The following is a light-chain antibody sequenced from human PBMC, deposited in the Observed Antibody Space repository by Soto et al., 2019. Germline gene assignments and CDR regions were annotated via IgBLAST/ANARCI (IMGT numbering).Light chain of an antibody. J-gene: IGLJ2*01. CDR1: SSDVGGYNY. Sequence: QSALTQPTSASGSPGQSVTISCTGTSSDVGGYNYVSWYQQHPGKAPKLMMYEVTKRPSGVPDRFSGSKSGNTASLTVSGLQAEDEADYYSSSYARSNNFVVFGGGTKLTVL. CDR2: EVT. V-gene: IGLV2-8*01. CDR3: SSYARSNNFVV.